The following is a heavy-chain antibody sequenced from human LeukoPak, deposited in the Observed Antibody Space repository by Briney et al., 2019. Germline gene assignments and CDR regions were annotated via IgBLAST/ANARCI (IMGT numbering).Heavy chain of an antibody. CDR3: ARDTAMVKFDP. Sequence: GGSLRLSCAASGFTVSSNYMNWVRQAPGKGLEWVSSISSTSYIYYADSVKGRFTISRDNAKNSVYLQMNSLRAEDTAVYYCARDTAMVKFDPWGQGTLVTVSS. D-gene: IGHD5-18*01. V-gene: IGHV3-69-1*01. CDR2: ISSTSYI. J-gene: IGHJ5*02. CDR1: GFTVSSNY.